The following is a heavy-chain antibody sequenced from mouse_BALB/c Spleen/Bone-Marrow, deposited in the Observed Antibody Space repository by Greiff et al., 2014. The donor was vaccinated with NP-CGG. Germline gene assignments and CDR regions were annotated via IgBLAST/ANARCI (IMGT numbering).Heavy chain of an antibody. J-gene: IGHJ3*01. CDR3: ARELGLRLAY. D-gene: IGHD3-1*01. CDR1: GYAFSSYW. CDR2: ILPGSGST. Sequence: QVQLQQSGAELMRPGASVKISCKTSGYAFSSYWIEWVKQRPGHGLEWIGEILPGSGSTNSNEKFKGKATFTADTSSNTAYMQLSSLTSEDSAFYYCARELGLRLAYWGQGTLVTVSA. V-gene: IGHV1-9*01.